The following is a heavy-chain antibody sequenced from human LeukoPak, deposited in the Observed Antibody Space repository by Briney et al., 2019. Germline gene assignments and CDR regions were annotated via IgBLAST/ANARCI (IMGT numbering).Heavy chain of an antibody. J-gene: IGHJ5*02. Sequence: GASVKVSCKASGYTFTSYYVHWVRQAPGQGLEWMGIINPSGGSTSYAQKFQGRVTMTRDMSTSTVYMELSSLRSEDTAVYYCAALLWWDQNWFDPWGQGTLVTVSS. V-gene: IGHV1-46*01. CDR2: INPSGGST. D-gene: IGHD2-21*01. CDR3: AALLWWDQNWFDP. CDR1: GYTFTSYY.